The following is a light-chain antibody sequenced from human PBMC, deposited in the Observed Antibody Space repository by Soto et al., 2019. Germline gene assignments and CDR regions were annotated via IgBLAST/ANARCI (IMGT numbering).Light chain of an antibody. J-gene: IGKJ3*01. CDR2: AAS. CDR1: QGISSY. V-gene: IGKV1-9*01. CDR3: QQLNSYLVT. Sequence: DIQLTQSPSFLSASVGDRVTITCRASQGISSYLAWYQQKPGKAPKLLIYAASTLQSGVPSRFSGSGSGTEFTLPISSLQPEDFATYYCQQLNSYLVTFGPGTKVDIK.